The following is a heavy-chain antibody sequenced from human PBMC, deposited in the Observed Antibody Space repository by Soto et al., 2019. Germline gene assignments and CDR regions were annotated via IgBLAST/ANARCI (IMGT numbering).Heavy chain of an antibody. CDR3: TRSRDDCSSTSCPRYSSLYGKDV. CDR1: GFTFSGSA. V-gene: IGHV3-73*01. J-gene: IGHJ6*02. Sequence: GGSLRLSCAASGFTFSGSAMHWVRQASGKGLEWVGRIRSKANSYATAYAASVKGRFTISRDDSKNTAYLQMNSLKTEDTAVYYCTRSRDDCSSTSCPRYSSLYGKDVWGQGTTVTVSS. CDR2: IRSKANSYAT. D-gene: IGHD2-2*01.